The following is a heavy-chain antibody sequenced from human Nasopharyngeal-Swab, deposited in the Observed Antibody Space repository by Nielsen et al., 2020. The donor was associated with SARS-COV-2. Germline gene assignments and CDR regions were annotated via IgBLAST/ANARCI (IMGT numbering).Heavy chain of an antibody. D-gene: IGHD4-17*01. CDR2: ISGSGGST. CDR3: AKDLVTVTTPSDY. CDR1: GFTFSSYA. Sequence: GGSLRLSCAASGFTFSSYAMSWVRKAPGKGLEWVSAISGSGGSTYYADSVKGRFTIPRDNSKNTLYLQMNSLRAEDTAVYYCAKDLVTVTTPSDYWGQGTLVTVSS. V-gene: IGHV3-23*01. J-gene: IGHJ4*02.